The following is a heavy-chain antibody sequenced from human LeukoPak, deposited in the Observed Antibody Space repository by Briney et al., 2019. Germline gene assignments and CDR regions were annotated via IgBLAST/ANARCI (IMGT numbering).Heavy chain of an antibody. J-gene: IGHJ6*02. V-gene: IGHV1-3*01. CDR1: GYTFTNYA. CDR2: INPGNGDT. D-gene: IGHD2-15*01. Sequence: ASVTVSCKGSGYTFTNYAVHWVRQAPGQRLEWLGWINPGNGDTKYSQNFQGRVTVTSDTSAATAYVELNSLTSEDTAVYYCARERWHCRVNCYSVYYYALDVWGQGTTVTVSS. CDR3: ARERWHCRVNCYSVYYYALDV.